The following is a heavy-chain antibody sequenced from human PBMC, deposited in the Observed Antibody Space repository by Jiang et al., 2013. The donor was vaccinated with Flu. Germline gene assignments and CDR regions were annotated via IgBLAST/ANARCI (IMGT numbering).Heavy chain of an antibody. D-gene: IGHD2-21*02. CDR1: GYTFTGYY. J-gene: IGHJ4*02. V-gene: IGHV1-2*02. Sequence: GAEVKKPGASVKVSCKASGYTFTGYYLHWVRQAPGQGLEWMGWINPNNGAIAYAQKFQGRVTMTRDTSISTAYMELSRLTSDDTAVFYCTRQAVTGEYYFDYWGQGTLVTVSS. CDR2: INPNNGAI. CDR3: TRQAVTGEYYFDY.